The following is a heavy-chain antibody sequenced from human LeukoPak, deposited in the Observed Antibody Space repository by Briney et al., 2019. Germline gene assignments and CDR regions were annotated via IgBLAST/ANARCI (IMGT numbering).Heavy chain of an antibody. CDR1: RFTFSTAW. CDR2: ISGSDGST. CDR3: AKDGGYYDFDS. V-gene: IGHV3-23*01. J-gene: IGHJ4*02. D-gene: IGHD5-12*01. Sequence: GGSLRLSCAASRFTFSTAWMFWVRQAPGKGLEWVSVISGSDGSTYYADSVKGRFTISRDNSKNTLYLQMYSLRVEDTAVYYCAKDGGYYDFDSWGQGTLVTVSS.